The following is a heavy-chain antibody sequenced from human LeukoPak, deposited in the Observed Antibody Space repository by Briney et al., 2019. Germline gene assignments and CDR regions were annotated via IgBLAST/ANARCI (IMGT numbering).Heavy chain of an antibody. CDR2: IDPSGDTT. CDR3: ARGGVLQLLDH. Sequence: ASVKVSCMASGFIFTNYYMHWVRQAPGQGLEWMGMIDPSGDTTRYAQKFQGRVTMTRDMSTSTVYMELSSLRSEDTAVYYCARGGVLQLLDHWGQGTLVTASS. D-gene: IGHD6-13*01. V-gene: IGHV1-46*01. CDR1: GFIFTNYY. J-gene: IGHJ4*02.